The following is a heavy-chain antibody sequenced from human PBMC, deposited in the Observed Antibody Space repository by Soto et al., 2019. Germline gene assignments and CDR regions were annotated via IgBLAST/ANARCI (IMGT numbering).Heavy chain of an antibody. V-gene: IGHV1-3*05. J-gene: IGHJ5*02. D-gene: IGHD1-1*01. CDR1: GYTFTNHV. CDR2: INAGTGNT. CDR3: ARGSGQHWRFDP. Sequence: QVQLVQSGAEEKKPGASVKVSCKASGYTFTNHVIHWVRQAPGQRLECMGWINAGTGNTKYSQKFQDRVTITTDTSATTAYMELSSLGSEDTAVYYCARGSGQHWRFDPWGQGTLVTVSS.